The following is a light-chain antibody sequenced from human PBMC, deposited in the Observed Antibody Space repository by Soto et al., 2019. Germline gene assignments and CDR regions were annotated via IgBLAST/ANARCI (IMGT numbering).Light chain of an antibody. CDR1: SSNIGAGYD. CDR2: GNS. CDR3: QCYDSSLSGVV. V-gene: IGLV1-40*01. Sequence: QSVLTQPPSVSGAPGQTITISCTGSSSNIGAGYDVSWYQQLPGTAPKLLIYGNSNRPSGVPDRFSGSKSGTSASLAITGLLAEDEADYYCQCYDSSLSGVVFGGGTKVTVL. J-gene: IGLJ2*01.